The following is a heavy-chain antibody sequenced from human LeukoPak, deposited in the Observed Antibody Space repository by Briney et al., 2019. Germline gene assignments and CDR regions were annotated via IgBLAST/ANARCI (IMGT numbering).Heavy chain of an antibody. CDR2: IYYSGST. V-gene: IGHV4-59*01. CDR1: GGSISSYH. Sequence: KSSETLSLTCTVSGGSISSYHWSWIRQPPGKGLECIGYIYYSGSTHYNPSLKSRVTISVDTSKNQFSLKLSSVTAADTAVYYCARDGYGAHRLWFDPWGQGTLVTVSS. J-gene: IGHJ5*02. D-gene: IGHD4-17*01. CDR3: ARDGYGAHRLWFDP.